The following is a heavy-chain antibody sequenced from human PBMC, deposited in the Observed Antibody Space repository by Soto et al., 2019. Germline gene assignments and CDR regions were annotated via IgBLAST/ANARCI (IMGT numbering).Heavy chain of an antibody. Sequence: SETLSLTCAVYGGSFSGYYWSWIRQPPGKGLEWIGEINHSGSTNYNPSLKSRVTISVDTSKNQFSLKLSSVTAADTAVYYCERVMVRAVIAYWGQGTLVTVYS. CDR3: ERVMVRAVIAY. J-gene: IGHJ4*02. CDR2: INHSGST. CDR1: GGSFSGYY. V-gene: IGHV4-34*01. D-gene: IGHD3-10*01.